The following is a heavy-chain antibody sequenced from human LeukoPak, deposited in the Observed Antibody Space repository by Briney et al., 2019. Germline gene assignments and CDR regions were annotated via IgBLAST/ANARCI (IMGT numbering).Heavy chain of an antibody. J-gene: IGHJ4*02. CDR3: ARLEAAVFDY. CDR1: GFTFSSYN. Sequence: GGSLRLSCAASGFTFSSYNLNWVRQAPGKGLEWVSSISSSSAYIYYADSVKGRFTISRDNAKNSLYLQMNSLRAEDTAVYYCARLEAAVFDYWGQGTPVTVSS. D-gene: IGHD6-13*01. V-gene: IGHV3-21*01. CDR2: ISSSSAYI.